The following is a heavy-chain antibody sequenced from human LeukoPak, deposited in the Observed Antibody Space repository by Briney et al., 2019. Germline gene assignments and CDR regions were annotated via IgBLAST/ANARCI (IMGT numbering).Heavy chain of an antibody. D-gene: IGHD3-9*01. CDR2: IYTSGST. CDR3: ARSALTGLNAPENWFDP. CDR1: GGSISTSNYY. Sequence: ASETLSLTCTVSGGSISTSNYYWSWIRQPAGKGLEWIGRIYTSGSTNYNPSLKSRVTMSVDTSKNRFSLKLSSVTAADTAVYYCARSALTGLNAPENWFDPWGQGTLVTVSS. J-gene: IGHJ5*02. V-gene: IGHV4-61*02.